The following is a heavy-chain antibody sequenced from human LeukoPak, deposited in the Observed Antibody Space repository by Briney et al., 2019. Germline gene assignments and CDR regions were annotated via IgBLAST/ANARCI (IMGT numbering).Heavy chain of an antibody. V-gene: IGHV1-46*01. D-gene: IGHD4-17*01. J-gene: IGHJ6*02. Sequence: ASVKVSCKASGYTFTSYYMHWVRQAPGQGLEWMGIINPSGGSTSYAQKFQGRVTTTRDTSTSTVYMELSSLRSEDTAVYYCARKGTPVTTRVIYYYYGMDVWGQGTTVTVSS. CDR3: ARKGTPVTTRVIYYYYGMDV. CDR2: INPSGGST. CDR1: GYTFTSYY.